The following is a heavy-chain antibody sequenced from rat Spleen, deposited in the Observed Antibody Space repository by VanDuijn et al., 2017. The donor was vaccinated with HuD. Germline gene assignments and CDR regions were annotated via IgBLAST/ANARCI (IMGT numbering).Heavy chain of an antibody. V-gene: IGHV5-31*01. J-gene: IGHJ1*01. CDR2: ITNTGGST. Sequence: EVQLVESGGGLVQPGRSLKLSCVASGFTFNNYWMTWIRQAPGKGLEWVASITNTGGSTYYPDSVKGRFTISRDNAKNTLYLQMDSLRSEDTATYYCAKDESYYSPYWYFDFWGPGTMVTVSS. D-gene: IGHD1-1*01. CDR1: GFTFNNYW. CDR3: AKDESYYSPYWYFDF.